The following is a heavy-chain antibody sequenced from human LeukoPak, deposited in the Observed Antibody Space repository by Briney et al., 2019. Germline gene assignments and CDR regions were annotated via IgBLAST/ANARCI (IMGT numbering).Heavy chain of an antibody. Sequence: SETLSLTCTVSGYSISSGCYWGWIRQPPGKGLEWIGSIYNTGNSYYNPSLKSRLTISVDSSKNQFYLQLSSVTAADTAMYYCARVLYYYGSASPYYFDYWGLGTLVTVSS. CDR2: IYNTGNS. D-gene: IGHD3-10*01. J-gene: IGHJ4*02. CDR3: ARVLYYYGSASPYYFDY. CDR1: GYSISSGCY. V-gene: IGHV4-38-2*02.